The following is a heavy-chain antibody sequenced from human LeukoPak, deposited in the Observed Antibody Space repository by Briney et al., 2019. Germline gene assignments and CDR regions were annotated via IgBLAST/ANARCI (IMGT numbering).Heavy chain of an antibody. CDR3: ARRRVGATFYYYYYMDV. CDR1: GGSFSGYY. Sequence: SETLSLTCAVYGGSFSGYYWSWIRQPPGKGLEWIGEINHSGITNYNPSLKSRVTISVDTSKNQFSLKLSSVTAADTSVYYCARRRVGATFYYYYYMDVWGKGTTVTVSS. J-gene: IGHJ6*03. CDR2: INHSGIT. D-gene: IGHD1-26*01. V-gene: IGHV4-34*01.